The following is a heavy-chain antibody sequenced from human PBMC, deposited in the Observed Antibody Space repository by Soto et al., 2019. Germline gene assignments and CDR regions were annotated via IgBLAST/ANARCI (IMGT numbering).Heavy chain of an antibody. Sequence: SVKVSCKASGGTFSSYAISWVRQAPGQGLEWMGGIIPIFGTANYAQKFQGRVTITADESTSTAYMELSSLRSEDTAVYYCARGESCSSTSCYRPRNYYYYYGMDVWGQGTTVTVSS. D-gene: IGHD2-2*01. CDR2: IIPIFGTA. CDR3: ARGESCSSTSCYRPRNYYYYYGMDV. J-gene: IGHJ6*02. V-gene: IGHV1-69*13. CDR1: GGTFSSYA.